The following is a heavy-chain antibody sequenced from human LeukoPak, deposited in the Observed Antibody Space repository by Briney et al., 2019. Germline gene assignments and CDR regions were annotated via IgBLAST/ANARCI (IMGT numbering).Heavy chain of an antibody. Sequence: GGSLRLSCVASGFAVSDNFMAWVRQAPGKGLDWVSISNPGGPTHYAESVRGRFTISRVNSKNTVYLQMNSLRAEDTAVYYCVKGLGFILDYWGQGILVTVSS. D-gene: IGHD7-27*01. J-gene: IGHJ4*02. CDR1: GFAVSDNF. CDR3: VKGLGFILDY. V-gene: IGHV3-53*01. CDR2: SNPGGPT.